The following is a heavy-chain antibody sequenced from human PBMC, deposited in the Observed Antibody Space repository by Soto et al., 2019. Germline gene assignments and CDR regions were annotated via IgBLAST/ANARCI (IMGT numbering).Heavy chain of an antibody. CDR3: AAEKHYFDTGGYYY. D-gene: IGHD3-22*01. J-gene: IGHJ4*02. V-gene: IGHV3-30*03. CDR1: GFTFSSYG. Sequence: GGSLRLSCAASGFTFSSYGMHWVRQAPGKGLEWVAVISYDGSNKYYADSVKGRFTISRDNSKNTLYLQMNSLRAEDTVLYYCAAEKHYFDTGGYYYWGQGTLVTVSS. CDR2: ISYDGSNK.